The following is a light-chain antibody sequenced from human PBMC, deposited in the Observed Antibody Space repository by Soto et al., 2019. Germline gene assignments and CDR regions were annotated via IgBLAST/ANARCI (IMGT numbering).Light chain of an antibody. V-gene: IGKV3-11*01. CDR3: QQRSNWPPIT. Sequence: EIVLTQSPATLSSSPGERATLSCRASQSVSSYLAWYQQKPGQAPRLLIYDASNMATGIPARFSGSGSGTDFTLTISSLEPEDSAVYYCQQRSNWPPITFGQGTRLEIK. J-gene: IGKJ5*01. CDR1: QSVSSY. CDR2: DAS.